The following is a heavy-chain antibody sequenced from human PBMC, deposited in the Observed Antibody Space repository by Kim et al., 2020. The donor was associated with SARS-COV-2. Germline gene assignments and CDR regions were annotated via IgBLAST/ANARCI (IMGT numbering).Heavy chain of an antibody. J-gene: IGHJ4*02. CDR3: ARSFFGYSYGTFDY. D-gene: IGHD5-18*01. CDR2: ISYDGSNK. V-gene: IGHV3-30*03. Sequence: GGSLRLSCAASGFTFSSYGMHWVRQAPGKGLEWVAVISYDGSNKYYADSVKGRFTISRDNSKNTLYLQMNSLRAEDTAVYYCARSFFGYSYGTFDYWGQGTLVTVSS. CDR1: GFTFSSYG.